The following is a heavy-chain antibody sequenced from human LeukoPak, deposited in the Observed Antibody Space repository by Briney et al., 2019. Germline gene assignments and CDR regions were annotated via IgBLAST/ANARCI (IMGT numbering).Heavy chain of an antibody. Sequence: SETLSLTCAVYGGSFSGYYWSWIRQPPGKGPEWIGEINHSGSTNYNPSLKSRVTISVDTSKNRFSLKLSSVTAADTAVYYCASARTTVGFDPWGQGTLVTVSS. V-gene: IGHV4-34*01. CDR1: GGSFSGYY. J-gene: IGHJ5*02. CDR3: ASARTTVGFDP. CDR2: INHSGST. D-gene: IGHD4-23*01.